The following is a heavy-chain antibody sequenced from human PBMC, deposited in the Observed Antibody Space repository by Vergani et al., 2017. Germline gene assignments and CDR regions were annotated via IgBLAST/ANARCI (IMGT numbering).Heavy chain of an antibody. Sequence: EVLLVESGGGLVQPGESLRLSCTASGFTFSDFWMTWVRQVPGKGLEWVANIMPDGSATMYADSLRGRFSISRDNAKNSLYLQMNSLRAEDTALYYCARKHISNYYDSSGYYYMGYYYGMDVWGQGTTVTVSS. CDR2: IMPDGSAT. CDR3: ARKHISNYYDSSGYYYMGYYYGMDV. J-gene: IGHJ6*02. CDR1: GFTFSDFW. V-gene: IGHV3-7*03. D-gene: IGHD3-22*01.